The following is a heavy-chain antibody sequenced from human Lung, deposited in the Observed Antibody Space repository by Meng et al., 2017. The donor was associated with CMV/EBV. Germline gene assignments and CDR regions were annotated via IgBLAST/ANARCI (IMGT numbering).Heavy chain of an antibody. CDR1: GFSVNDKY. V-gene: IGHV3-66*01. CDR2: IYRGDNT. CDR3: TGDSQLHPNLDY. Sequence: EVQLGGAGGGLVQPGGSLRRSCATSGFSVNDKYMSWVRQPPGKGLEWVSIIYRGDNTYYADSVKGRFTVSRDNSKNTMYLQMNSLRVEDTAVYYCTGDSQLHPNLDYWGQGTLVTVSS. D-gene: IGHD3-10*01. J-gene: IGHJ4*02.